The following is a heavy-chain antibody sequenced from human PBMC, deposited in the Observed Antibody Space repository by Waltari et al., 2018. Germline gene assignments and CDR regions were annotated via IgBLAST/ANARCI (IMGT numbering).Heavy chain of an antibody. CDR2: IRGRCGST. D-gene: IGHD6-19*01. CDR3: AKGNSSGWYNFDY. J-gene: IGHJ4*02. Sequence: EVKLLESGGGLAQPGGLLRLSCAAPGIALSSYSMGWVRQAPGKGLEWVAGIRGRCGSTYYADSVKGRFTMSRDNSKNALYLQMNSMTAEDTAVYYCAKGNSSGWYNFDYWGQGTLVTVSS. CDR1: GIALSSYS. V-gene: IGHV3-23*01.